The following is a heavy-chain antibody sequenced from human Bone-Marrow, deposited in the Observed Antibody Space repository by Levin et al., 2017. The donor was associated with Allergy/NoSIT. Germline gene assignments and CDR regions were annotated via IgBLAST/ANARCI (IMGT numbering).Heavy chain of an antibody. D-gene: IGHD6-13*01. CDR2: IWYDGTNK. CDR1: GFMFTNYG. CDR3: ARDLGGVAAAGTWDYYYSGLDV. J-gene: IGHJ6*02. Sequence: GGSLRLSCAASGFMFTNYGIHWVRQAPGKGLEGVAVIWYDGTNKFYADSVKGRFTISRDNSKNMLYLQMNSLRAEDTAVYYCARDLGGVAAAGTWDYYYSGLDVWGQGTTVTVSS. V-gene: IGHV3-33*01.